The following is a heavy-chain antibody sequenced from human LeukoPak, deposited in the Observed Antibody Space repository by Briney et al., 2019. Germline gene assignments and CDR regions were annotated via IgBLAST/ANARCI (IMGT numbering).Heavy chain of an antibody. CDR2: INHSGST. Sequence: PSETLSLTCAVYGGSFSGYYWSWIRQPPGKGLEWIGEINHSGSTDYNPSLKSRVTISVDTSKNQFSLKLSSVTAADTAVYYRARRADSGYEEDAFDIWGQGTMVTVSS. CDR3: ARRADSGYEEDAFDI. D-gene: IGHD5-12*01. V-gene: IGHV4-34*01. CDR1: GGSFSGYY. J-gene: IGHJ3*02.